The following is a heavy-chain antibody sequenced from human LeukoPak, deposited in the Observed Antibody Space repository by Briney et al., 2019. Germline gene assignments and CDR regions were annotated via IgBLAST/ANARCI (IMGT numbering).Heavy chain of an antibody. V-gene: IGHV1-2*02. J-gene: IGHJ4*02. D-gene: IGHD4-17*01. Sequence: ASVKVSCKASGYTFTGYYMHWLRQAPGQGLEWMGWINPNSGGTNYAQKFQGRVTMTRDTSISTAYMELSRLRSDDTAVYYCARDYGDYLEAWPHFDYWGQGTLVTVSS. CDR2: INPNSGGT. CDR3: ARDYGDYLEAWPHFDY. CDR1: GYTFTGYY.